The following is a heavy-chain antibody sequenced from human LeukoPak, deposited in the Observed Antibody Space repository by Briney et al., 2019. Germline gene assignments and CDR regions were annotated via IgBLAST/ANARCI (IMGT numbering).Heavy chain of an antibody. D-gene: IGHD3-10*01. CDR1: GYTFTSYG. CDR3: ARGLGVLWFGEYGLDY. Sequence: ASVKVSCKASGYTFTSYGISWVRQAPGQGLEWMGWISAYNGNTNYAQKLQGRVTMTTDTSTSTAYMELRSLRSDDTAVYYCARGLGVLWFGEYGLDYWGQGTLVTVSS. V-gene: IGHV1-18*01. J-gene: IGHJ4*02. CDR2: ISAYNGNT.